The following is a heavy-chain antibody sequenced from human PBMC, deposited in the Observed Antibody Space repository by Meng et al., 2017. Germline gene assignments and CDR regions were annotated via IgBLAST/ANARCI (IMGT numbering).Heavy chain of an antibody. CDR2: IYSNGST. CDR3: VRHCYCSFFDS. Sequence: VVLLEPGRGLMQHPQTLSLTCTVSARSIRSADLYRSWIRPPPGKSLGWIGYIYSNGSTHYAPTLQSRVTISGDTSKSQFSLKLSTVLSPDTAVYYCVRHCYCSFFDSWGQGTLVTVSS. J-gene: IGHJ5*01. CDR1: ARSIRSADLY. D-gene: IGHD2-15*01. V-gene: IGHV4-30-4*08.